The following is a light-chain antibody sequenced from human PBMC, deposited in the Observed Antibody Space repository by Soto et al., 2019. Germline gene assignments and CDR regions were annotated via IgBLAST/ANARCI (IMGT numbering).Light chain of an antibody. Sequence: EIVMTQSPATLSVSPGERATLSCRASQSVSTNLAWYQQKPGQAPRLLMYGASTRAPGIPARFSGSGSGTEFTLTISSRQSEDFAVYYCQQYHNWPPYTFGQGTKLEIK. V-gene: IGKV3-15*01. J-gene: IGKJ2*01. CDR2: GAS. CDR1: QSVSTN. CDR3: QQYHNWPPYT.